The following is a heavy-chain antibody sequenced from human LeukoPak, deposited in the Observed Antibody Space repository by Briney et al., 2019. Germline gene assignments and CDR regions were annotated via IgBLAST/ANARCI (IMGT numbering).Heavy chain of an antibody. CDR2: IIPILGIA. J-gene: IGHJ5*02. D-gene: IGHD2-2*02. Sequence: ASVKVSCKASGGTFISYAISWVRQAPGQGLEWMGRIIPILGIANYAQKFQGRVTITADKSTSTAYMELSSLRSEDTAVYYCARVGRWIVVVPAAIKGNYWFDPWGQGTLVTVSS. CDR3: ARVGRWIVVVPAAIKGNYWFDP. V-gene: IGHV1-69*04. CDR1: GGTFISYA.